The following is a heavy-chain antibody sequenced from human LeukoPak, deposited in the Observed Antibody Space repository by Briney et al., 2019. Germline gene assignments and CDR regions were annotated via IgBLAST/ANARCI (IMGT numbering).Heavy chain of an antibody. Sequence: GGSLRLSCATSGFTFSSSWMSWVRQAPGKGLECVANIKEDGREKYYVDTVKGRFTISRDNAKNSLYLQMSSLRAEDTAVYYCARGGRPDNWGQGTLVTVSS. CDR3: ARGGRPDN. J-gene: IGHJ4*02. D-gene: IGHD3-10*01. CDR1: GFTFSSSW. V-gene: IGHV3-7*01. CDR2: IKEDGREK.